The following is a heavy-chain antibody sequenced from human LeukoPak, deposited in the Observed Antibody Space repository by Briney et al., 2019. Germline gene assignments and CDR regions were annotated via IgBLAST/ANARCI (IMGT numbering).Heavy chain of an antibody. CDR2: INSDGSST. J-gene: IGHJ4*02. CDR1: GFTFSSYW. V-gene: IGHV3-74*01. Sequence: GGSLRLSCAASGFTFSSYWMHWVRQAPGKGLVWVSRINSDGSSTSYADSVKGRFTISRDNAKNTLYLQMNSLRAEDTAVYYCARAAHLYYYDGSGYYPDYWGQGTLVTVSS. CDR3: ARAAHLYYYDGSGYYPDY. D-gene: IGHD3-22*01.